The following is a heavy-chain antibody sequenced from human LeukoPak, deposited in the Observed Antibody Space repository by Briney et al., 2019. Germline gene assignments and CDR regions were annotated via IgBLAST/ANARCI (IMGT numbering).Heavy chain of an antibody. V-gene: IGHV1-46*03. J-gene: IGHJ4*02. D-gene: IGHD6-13*01. Sequence: GASVKVSCKASGYTFTNYYMHWVRQAPGQGLEWMGIIDPSGGSTTYAQKFQGRVTMTRETSTSTVYMQLSSLRSEDTAVYYCTKGGGSSSWYDYWGQGTLVTVSS. CDR1: GYTFTNYY. CDR3: TKGGGSSSWYDY. CDR2: IDPSGGST.